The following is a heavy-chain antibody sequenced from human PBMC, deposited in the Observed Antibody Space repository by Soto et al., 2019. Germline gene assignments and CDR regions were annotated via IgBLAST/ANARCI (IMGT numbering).Heavy chain of an antibody. D-gene: IGHD1-1*01. CDR3: AKGRGQNWNVDY. V-gene: IGHV3-23*01. Sequence: EVQLLESGGGSVQPGGSLRLSCAASGFTFSSYAMHWVRRPPGKGLEWVSSISGSGGTAYYADSVKGRFSISRDSLVNTRYLQMNSLRAEDTAVYYCAKGRGQNWNVDYWGQVNLVNVSP. CDR2: ISGSGGTA. J-gene: IGHJ4*02. CDR1: GFTFSSYA.